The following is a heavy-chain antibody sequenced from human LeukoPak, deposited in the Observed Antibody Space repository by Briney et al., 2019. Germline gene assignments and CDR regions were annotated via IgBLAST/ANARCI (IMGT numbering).Heavy chain of an antibody. Sequence: GGSLRLSCAASGFTVSSNYMSWVRQAPGKGLEWVAVIWYDGSNKYYADSVKGRFTISRDNSKNTLYLQMNSLRAEDTAVYYCARERTYYYDSSGYPERYFDYWGQGTLVTVSS. D-gene: IGHD3-22*01. CDR1: GFTVSSNY. CDR3: ARERTYYYDSSGYPERYFDY. V-gene: IGHV3-33*08. J-gene: IGHJ4*02. CDR2: IWYDGSNK.